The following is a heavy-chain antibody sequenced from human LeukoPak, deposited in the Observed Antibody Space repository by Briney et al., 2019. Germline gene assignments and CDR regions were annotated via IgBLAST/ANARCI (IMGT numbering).Heavy chain of an antibody. CDR2: IYYSGST. V-gene: IGHV4-59*01. D-gene: IGHD1-26*01. J-gene: IGHJ4*02. Sequence: SETLSLTCTVSGVSISSYFWSWIRQPPGKGLEWIGYIYYSGSTNYNPSLKSRVTISVDTSKNQFSLKLSSVTAADTAVYYCARGPLGAAVDYWGQGNLVTVSS. CDR3: ARGPLGAAVDY. CDR1: GVSISSYF.